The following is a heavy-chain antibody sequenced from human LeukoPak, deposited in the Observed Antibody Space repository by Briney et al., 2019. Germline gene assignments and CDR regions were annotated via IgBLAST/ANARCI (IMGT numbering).Heavy chain of an antibody. Sequence: PSGGSLRLSCAASGFTFSSYWMNWDRQAPGKGLVWVSRIASDGSSTTYADSVKGRFSISRDNAKNTLYLQMNSLRVEDTAVYYCARGRPHGNDYWGQGTLVTVSS. J-gene: IGHJ4*02. V-gene: IGHV3-74*01. CDR1: GFTFSSYW. CDR3: ARGRPHGNDY. CDR2: IASDGSST. D-gene: IGHD4-23*01.